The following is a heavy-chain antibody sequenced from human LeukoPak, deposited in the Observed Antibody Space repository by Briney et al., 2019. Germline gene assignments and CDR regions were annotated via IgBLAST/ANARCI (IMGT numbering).Heavy chain of an antibody. CDR3: AKALEQESVIALDS. J-gene: IGHJ4*02. CDR1: GFTFSTYA. V-gene: IGHV3-23*01. D-gene: IGHD6-13*01. Sequence: GGSLRLSCAASGFTFSTYAMSWVRQAPGKGLEWVSAISGSGGSTYYADSVKGRFTISRDNSKNTLYLQMNSLRAEDTSIYFCAKALEQESVIALDSWGQGTLVTVSS. CDR2: ISGSGGST.